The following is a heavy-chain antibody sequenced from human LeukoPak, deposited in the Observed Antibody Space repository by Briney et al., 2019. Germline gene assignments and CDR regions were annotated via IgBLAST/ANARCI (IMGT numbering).Heavy chain of an antibody. CDR2: INPSGSST. D-gene: IGHD1-26*01. J-gene: IGHJ3*02. Sequence: ASVKVSCKASGYTFTSYYMHWVRQAPGQGLEWMGLINPSGSSTSYAQKFQGRLSLTRDMSTSTDYMELSSLRSEDTAVYYCARERASGSYSADAFDIWGQGTMVTVSS. CDR3: ARERASGSYSADAFDI. V-gene: IGHV1-46*01. CDR1: GYTFTSYY.